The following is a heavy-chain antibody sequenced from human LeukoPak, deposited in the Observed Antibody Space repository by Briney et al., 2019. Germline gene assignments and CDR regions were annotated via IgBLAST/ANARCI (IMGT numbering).Heavy chain of an antibody. CDR1: GGSISSYY. V-gene: IGHV4-59*01. CDR2: IYYSGST. J-gene: IGHJ3*02. CDR3: ARGDDAFDI. Sequence: SETLSLTCTVSGGSISSYYRSWIRQPPGKGLEWIGYIYYSGSTNYNPSLKSRVTISVDTSKNQFSLKLSSVTAADTAVYYCARGDDAFDIWGQGTMVTVSS.